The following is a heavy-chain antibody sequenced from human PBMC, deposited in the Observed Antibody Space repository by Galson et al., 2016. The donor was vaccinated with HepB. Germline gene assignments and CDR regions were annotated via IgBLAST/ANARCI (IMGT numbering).Heavy chain of an antibody. D-gene: IGHD2-2*01. CDR3: AKDPTLGYCSSTSCYFGYFQH. V-gene: IGHV3-33*03. CDR1: GFTFSSYG. J-gene: IGHJ1*01. CDR2: IWFDGSNK. Sequence: SLRLSCAASGFTFSSYGMHWVRQAPGKGLEWVAVIWFDGSNKYYADSVKGRFTISRDNAKNSLYLQMNSLRAEDTALYYCAKDPTLGYCSSTSCYFGYFQHWGQGTLVTVSS.